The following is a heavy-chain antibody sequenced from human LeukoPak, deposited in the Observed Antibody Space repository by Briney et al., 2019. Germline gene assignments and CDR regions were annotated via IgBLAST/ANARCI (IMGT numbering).Heavy chain of an antibody. CDR1: GFTFSSYA. Sequence: QPGGSLRLSCAASGFTFSSYAMSWVRQAPGKGLEWVSAISGSCGSTYYADSVKGRFTISRDNSKNTLYLQMNSLRAEDTAVYYCAKVPLGGYSYGWAPFGYWGQGTLVTVSS. D-gene: IGHD5-18*01. V-gene: IGHV3-23*01. CDR3: AKVPLGGYSYGWAPFGY. J-gene: IGHJ4*02. CDR2: ISGSCGST.